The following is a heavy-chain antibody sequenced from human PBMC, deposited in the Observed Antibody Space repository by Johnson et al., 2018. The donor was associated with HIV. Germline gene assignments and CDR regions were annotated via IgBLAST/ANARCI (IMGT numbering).Heavy chain of an antibody. D-gene: IGHD7-27*01. V-gene: IGHV3-30*04. CDR2: ISYDGKNK. J-gene: IGHJ3*02. CDR3: ARDKANWGPSRDVGAFDI. CDR1: GFTFSSYT. Sequence: QVQLVESGGGVVQPGRSLRLSCAASGFTFSSYTMHWVRQAPGQGLEWVAVISYDGKNKDYADPVKGRFPLSRDNSKNTLSLQLSSLRTEDTAVYYCARDKANWGPSRDVGAFDIWGQGTMVTVSS.